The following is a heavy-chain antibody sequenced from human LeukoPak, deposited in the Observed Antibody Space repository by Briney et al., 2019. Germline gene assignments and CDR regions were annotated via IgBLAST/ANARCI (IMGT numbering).Heavy chain of an antibody. CDR3: ARGTGAFDI. CDR2: INHSGST. J-gene: IGHJ3*02. CDR1: GGSFSGYY. Sequence: TSETLSLTCVVYGGSFSGYYWSWIRQPPGKGLEWIGEINHSGSTNYNPSLKSRVTISVDTSKNQFSLKLSSVTAADTAVYYCARGTGAFDIWGQGTMVTVSS. V-gene: IGHV4-34*01. D-gene: IGHD1-14*01.